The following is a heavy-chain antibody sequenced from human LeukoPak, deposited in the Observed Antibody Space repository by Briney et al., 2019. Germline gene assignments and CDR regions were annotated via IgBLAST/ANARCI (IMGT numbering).Heavy chain of an antibody. V-gene: IGHV3-30*18. D-gene: IGHD1-26*01. J-gene: IGHJ6*02. Sequence: AGGPLRLSCAASGFTFSSYGMHWVRQAPGKGLEWVAVISYDGSNKYYADSVKGRFTISRDNSKNTLYLQMNSLRAEDTAVYYCAKDLNSGWELLGHYYYYYGMDVWGQGTTVTVSS. CDR2: ISYDGSNK. CDR1: GFTFSSYG. CDR3: AKDLNSGWELLGHYYYYYGMDV.